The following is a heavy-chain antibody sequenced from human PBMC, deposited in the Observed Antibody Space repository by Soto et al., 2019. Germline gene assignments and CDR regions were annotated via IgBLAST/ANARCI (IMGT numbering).Heavy chain of an antibody. Sequence: SETLSLTCTVSGGSISSSSYYWGWIRQPPGKGLEWIGSIYYSGSTYYNPSLRSRVTISVDTSKNQFSLKLSSVTAADTAVYYCARHRPHPIAARPRVDYYYYMDVWGKGTTVTVSS. J-gene: IGHJ6*03. D-gene: IGHD6-6*01. CDR1: GGSISSSSYY. V-gene: IGHV4-39*01. CDR2: IYYSGST. CDR3: ARHRPHPIAARPRVDYYYYMDV.